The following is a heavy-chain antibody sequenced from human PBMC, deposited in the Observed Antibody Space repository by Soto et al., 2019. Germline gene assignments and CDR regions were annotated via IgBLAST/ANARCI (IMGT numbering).Heavy chain of an antibody. J-gene: IGHJ6*02. D-gene: IGHD3-3*01. V-gene: IGHV3-21*01. CDR2: ISGSTGYT. CDR1: GFTFSSYE. Sequence: GVSMLASWSASGFTFSSYEMNWVRQAPGKGLEWVSGISGSTGYTYYANSVKGRFTISRDNAKNSLYLQMKTLRAEDTAVYYCAKSNNYCFWSGFTTMWCYSRMEVCSQG. CDR3: AKSNNYCFWSGFTTMWCYSRMEV.